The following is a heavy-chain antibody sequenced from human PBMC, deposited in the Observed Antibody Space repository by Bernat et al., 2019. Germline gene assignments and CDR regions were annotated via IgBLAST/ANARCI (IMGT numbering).Heavy chain of an antibody. D-gene: IGHD2-2*01. J-gene: IGHJ3*02. CDR2: IKHDGSDQ. Sequence: VQLVESGGGLVQPGGSLRLSCAASGFIFSSFWMSWVRQAPGKGLEWVANIKHDGSDQYYVNSMKGRFTISRDNAKSSLYLQMNSLRAEDTAIYYCARYCSSTVCTDAFDIWGHGTMVTVSS. V-gene: IGHV3-7*03. CDR1: GFIFSSFW. CDR3: ARYCSSTVCTDAFDI.